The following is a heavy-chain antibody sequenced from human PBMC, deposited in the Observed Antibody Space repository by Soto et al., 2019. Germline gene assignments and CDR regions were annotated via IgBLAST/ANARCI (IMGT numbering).Heavy chain of an antibody. CDR1: GGSISSGDYY. CDR3: ASGHTYYYDSSGYPIGAFDI. Sequence: QVQLQESGPGLVKPSQTLSLTCTVSGGSISSGDYYWSWIRQPPGKGLEWIGYIYYSGSTYYNPSLKSRVTISVDTSKNQFSLKLSSVTAADTAVYYCASGHTYYYDSSGYPIGAFDIWGQGTMVTVSS. J-gene: IGHJ3*02. D-gene: IGHD3-22*01. V-gene: IGHV4-30-4*01. CDR2: IYYSGST.